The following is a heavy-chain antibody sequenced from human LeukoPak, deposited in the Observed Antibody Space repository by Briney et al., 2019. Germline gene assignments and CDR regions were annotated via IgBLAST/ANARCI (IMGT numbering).Heavy chain of an antibody. CDR3: AKDRITGTTLDY. D-gene: IGHD1-7*01. CDR2: ISSSSSYI. V-gene: IGHV3-21*01. Sequence: GGSLRLSCAASGFTFSSYSMNWVRQAPGKGLEWVSSISSSSSYIYYADSVKGRFTISRDNAKNSLYLQMNSLRAEDTAVYYCAKDRITGTTLDYWGQGTLVTVSS. J-gene: IGHJ4*02. CDR1: GFTFSSYS.